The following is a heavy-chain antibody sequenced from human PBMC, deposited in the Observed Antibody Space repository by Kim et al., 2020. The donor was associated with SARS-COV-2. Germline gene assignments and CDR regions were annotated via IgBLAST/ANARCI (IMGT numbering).Heavy chain of an antibody. J-gene: IGHJ4*02. Sequence: GGSLRLSCADSGFTFSSYEMNWVRQAPGKGLEWVSYISISGTTIYYADSVKGRFTISRDNAKNSLYLQMNSLRAEDTAVYYCASRAASIATRPFDYWGQGTLVTFSS. CDR3: ASRAASIATRPFDY. CDR2: ISISGTTI. V-gene: IGHV3-48*03. D-gene: IGHD6-6*01. CDR1: GFTFSSYE.